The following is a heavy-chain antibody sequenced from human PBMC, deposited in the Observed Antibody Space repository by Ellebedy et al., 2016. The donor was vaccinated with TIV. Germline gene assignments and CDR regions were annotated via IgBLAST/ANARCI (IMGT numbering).Heavy chain of an antibody. V-gene: IGHV1-46*01. J-gene: IGHJ6*02. CDR2: IHPTGGDT. CDR1: GYTFCSYY. CDR3: ARGPKKAGNYNMDV. D-gene: IGHD6-19*01. Sequence: AASVKVSCKASGYTFCSYYMHWVRQAPGQGLEWMGVIHPTGGDTIYAQKFQVRVTMTRDTSTRTVYRDLSSLRSEDTAMYYCARGPKKAGNYNMDVWGQGTTVTVSS.